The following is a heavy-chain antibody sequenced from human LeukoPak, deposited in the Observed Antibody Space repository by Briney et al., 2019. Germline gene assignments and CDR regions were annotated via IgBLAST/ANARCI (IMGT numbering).Heavy chain of an antibody. D-gene: IGHD3-22*01. CDR3: ARDRQWNYYDSSGYPRPSDWFDP. V-gene: IGHV3-74*01. CDR1: GFTFSSYW. CDR2: INSDGSST. Sequence: PGGSLRLSCAASGFTFSSYWMHWVRQAPGKGLVWVSRINSDGSSTSYADSVKGRFTISRDNAKNTLYLQMSSLRAEDTAVYYCARDRQWNYYDSSGYPRPSDWFDPWGQGTLVTVSS. J-gene: IGHJ5*02.